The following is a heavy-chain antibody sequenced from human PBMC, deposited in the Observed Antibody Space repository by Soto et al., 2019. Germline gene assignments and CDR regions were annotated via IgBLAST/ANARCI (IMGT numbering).Heavy chain of an antibody. V-gene: IGHV1-8*01. J-gene: IGHJ5*02. D-gene: IGHD6-19*01. CDR1: GYTFTSYD. CDR3: ATTRFGAVAGT. Sequence: QVQLVQSGAEVKKPGAPVKVSCKTSGYTFTSYDIHWVRQATGQGPEWMGWMNPNSGNTVYAQKFQGRITMTRNTSMSTAYMELSSLRPEDTAVYYCATTRFGAVAGTWGQGTLVTVSS. CDR2: MNPNSGNT.